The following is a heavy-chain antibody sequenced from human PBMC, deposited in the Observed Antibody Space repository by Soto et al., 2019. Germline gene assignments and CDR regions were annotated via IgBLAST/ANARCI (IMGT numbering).Heavy chain of an antibody. Sequence: AGSLRLSCAASGFTFSSYGMHWVRQAPGKGLEWVAVISYDGSNKYYADSVKGRFTISRDNSKNTLYLQMNSLRAEDTAVYYCAKAILAVAAPGPWGQGTLVTVSS. CDR1: GFTFSSYG. J-gene: IGHJ5*02. CDR2: ISYDGSNK. CDR3: AKAILAVAAPGP. V-gene: IGHV3-30*18. D-gene: IGHD6-19*01.